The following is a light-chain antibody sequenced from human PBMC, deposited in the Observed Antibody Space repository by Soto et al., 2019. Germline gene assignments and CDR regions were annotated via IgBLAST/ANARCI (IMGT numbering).Light chain of an antibody. J-gene: IGLJ3*02. V-gene: IGLV1-51*01. CDR3: GGWDSSLSVVV. CDR1: SSNIGGNS. CDR2: DNN. Sequence: QSVLTQPPSVSAAPGQKVTISCSGSSSNIGGNSVSWYQHLPGTAPKLLIYDNNKRPSGIPDRFSGSRSGTSATLGITGLQAGGEGDYYCGGWDSSLSVVVFGGGTKLTVL.